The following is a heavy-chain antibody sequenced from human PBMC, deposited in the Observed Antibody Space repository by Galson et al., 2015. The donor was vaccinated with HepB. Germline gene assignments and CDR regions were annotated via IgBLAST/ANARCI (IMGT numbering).Heavy chain of an antibody. Sequence: SVKVSCKASGYTFTSYGISWVRQAPGKGLEWMGWISAYNGNTYYAQKFQGRVTVTTDSSTSTAYLEMRSLRADDTAVYFCASGYDSNRDGTFDYWGQGTLVTVSS. D-gene: IGHD3-22*01. CDR2: ISAYNGNT. V-gene: IGHV1-18*01. CDR1: GYTFTSYG. J-gene: IGHJ4*02. CDR3: ASGYDSNRDGTFDY.